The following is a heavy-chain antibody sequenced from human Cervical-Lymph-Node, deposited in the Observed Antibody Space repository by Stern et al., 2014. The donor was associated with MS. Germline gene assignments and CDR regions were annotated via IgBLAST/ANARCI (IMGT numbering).Heavy chain of an antibody. CDR1: GDFNSTSH. D-gene: IGHD3-10*01. CDR3: TRARGITMFRGVIIPPYGMDV. J-gene: IGHJ6*02. V-gene: IGHV4-59*01. CDR2: VYYAGST. Sequence: QLQLQESGPGLVKPSATLSLTCTVSGDFNSTSHWSWIRQSPGKGLEWIGYVYYAGSTNYNPVLRSRVTISIDRSKNQISLRLTFVTAADAAFYYGTRARGITMFRGVIIPPYGMDVWGPGTTVTVSS.